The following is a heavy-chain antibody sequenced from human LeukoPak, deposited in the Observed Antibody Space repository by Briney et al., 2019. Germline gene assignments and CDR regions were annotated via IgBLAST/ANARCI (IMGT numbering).Heavy chain of an antibody. CDR1: GYTFISYD. CDR2: MNPKSGNT. J-gene: IGHJ6*03. V-gene: IGHV1-8*01. Sequence: ASVKVSCKASGYTFISYDIDWRRQATGQGLERMGYMNPKSGNTDYVQNFQGRVTMTRDTSITTAYMELSGLRSEDTAVYYCARKIASTRLGVRYYYMDVWGEGTTVTISS. D-gene: IGHD2-2*01. CDR3: ARKIASTRLGVRYYYMDV.